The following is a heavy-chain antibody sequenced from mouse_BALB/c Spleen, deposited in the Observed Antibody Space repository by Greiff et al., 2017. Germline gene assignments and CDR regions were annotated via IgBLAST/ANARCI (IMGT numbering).Heavy chain of an antibody. J-gene: IGHJ1*01. V-gene: IGHV1-15*01. D-gene: IGHD1-1*02. CDR3: TRKYYGHRGGLYWYFDV. CDR1: GYTFTDYE. Sequence: VQLQQSGAELVRPGASVTLSCKASGYTFTDYEMHWVKQTPVHGLEWIGAIDPETGGTAYNQKFKGKATLTADKSSSTAYMELRSLTSEDSAVYYCTRKYYGHRGGLYWYFDVWGAGTTVTVSS. CDR2: IDPETGGT.